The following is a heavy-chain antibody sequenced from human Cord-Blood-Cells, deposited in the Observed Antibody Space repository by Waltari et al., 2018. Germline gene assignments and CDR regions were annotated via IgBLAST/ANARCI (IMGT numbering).Heavy chain of an antibody. CDR2: ISGSGGST. CDR3: AKGGPYCSSTSCYFDY. Sequence: EVQLLESGGGLVQPGGSLRLSCAASGFTFSSYAMSWVRQAPGKGLELVSAISGSGGSTYYADSVKGRFTISRDNSKNTLYLQMNSLRAEDTAVYYCAKGGPYCSSTSCYFDYWGQGTLVTVSS. J-gene: IGHJ4*02. V-gene: IGHV3-23*01. D-gene: IGHD2-2*01. CDR1: GFTFSSYA.